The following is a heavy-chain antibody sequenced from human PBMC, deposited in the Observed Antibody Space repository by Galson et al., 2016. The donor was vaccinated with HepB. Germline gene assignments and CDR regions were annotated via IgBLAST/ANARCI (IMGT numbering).Heavy chain of an antibody. V-gene: IGHV2-5*02. J-gene: IGHJ6*02. Sequence: PALVKPTQTLTLTCTFSGFSLNTDEVSVGWIRQTPGKALEWLALITWDDDKRYSPSLQSRLTISKDTSKNQVVLTMTNMDPVDTATYYCAHRHLHFYGLDVWGQGTTVTVSS. CDR3: AHRHLHFYGLDV. CDR1: GFSLNTDEVS. CDR2: ITWDDDK. D-gene: IGHD3-3*02.